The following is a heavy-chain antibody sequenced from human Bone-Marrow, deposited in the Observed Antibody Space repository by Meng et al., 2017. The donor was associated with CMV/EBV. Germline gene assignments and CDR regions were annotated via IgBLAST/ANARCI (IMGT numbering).Heavy chain of an antibody. Sequence: QVQLVQSGAELKKPWASVKVSCKAFGYTFTGYFMYWVRQAPGQGLEWLGSINPNSGATNYAQKFQGRVTMTRDTSINTAYMELSRLRSDDTAVYYCASLSGGDFDYWGQGTLVTVAS. D-gene: IGHD1-26*01. CDR2: INPNSGAT. J-gene: IGHJ4*02. CDR3: ASLSGGDFDY. V-gene: IGHV1-2*02. CDR1: GYTFTGYF.